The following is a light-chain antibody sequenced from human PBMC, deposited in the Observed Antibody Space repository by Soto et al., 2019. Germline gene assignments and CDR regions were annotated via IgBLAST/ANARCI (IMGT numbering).Light chain of an antibody. CDR2: QAS. Sequence: DIQMTQSPSTLSASVGDRVTITCRASQSISSWLAWYQQKPGKAPKLLIYQASSLKSGVPSRFSGSGSATEFTLTLSSLQPDDFETYYCEDYSSSSGLTFGGGTKVDIK. CDR1: QSISSW. J-gene: IGKJ4*01. V-gene: IGKV1-5*03. CDR3: EDYSSSSGLT.